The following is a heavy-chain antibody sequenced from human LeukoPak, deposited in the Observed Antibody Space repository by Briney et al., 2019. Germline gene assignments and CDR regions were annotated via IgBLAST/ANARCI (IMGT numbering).Heavy chain of an antibody. CDR2: IGTAGDT. CDR3: ARDRGYSNGWYDY. CDR1: GFIFSNFD. V-gene: IGHV3-13*04. D-gene: IGHD6-13*01. Sequence: GGSLRLSCAASGFIFSNFDMHWVRQVTGKGLEWVSGIGTAGDTYYAGSVKGRFTISGENAKNSLYLQMNSLTAGDTAVYYCARDRGYSNGWYDYWGQGTLVSVSS. J-gene: IGHJ4*02.